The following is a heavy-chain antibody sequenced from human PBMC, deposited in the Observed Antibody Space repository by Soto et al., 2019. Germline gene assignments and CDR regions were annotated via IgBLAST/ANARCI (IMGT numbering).Heavy chain of an antibody. CDR2: INAGNGNT. CDR1: GYTFTSYA. V-gene: IGHV1-3*01. CDR3: ARDGSPKELYYDY. D-gene: IGHD2-15*01. J-gene: IGHJ4*02. Sequence: QVQLVQSGAEVKKPGASVKVSCKASGYTFTSYAMHWVRQAPVQRLEWMGWINAGNGNTKYSQKFQGRVTITRDTSASTAYMELSSLRSEDTAVYYCARDGSPKELYYDYWGQGTLVTVSS.